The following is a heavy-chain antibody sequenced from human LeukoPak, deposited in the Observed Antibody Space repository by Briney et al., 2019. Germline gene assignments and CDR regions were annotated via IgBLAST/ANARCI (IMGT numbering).Heavy chain of an antibody. CDR2: INSNSGGT. Sequence: ASVKVSCKASGYTFTGYYMHWVRQAPGQGLEWMGWINSNSGGTNYAQKFQGRVTMTRDTSISTAYMELSSLTSDDTAVYFCARSAEHCNNGVCFTDYYMDVWGKGTTVTVSS. CDR3: ARSAEHCNNGVCFTDYYMDV. D-gene: IGHD2-8*01. V-gene: IGHV1-2*02. J-gene: IGHJ6*03. CDR1: GYTFTGYY.